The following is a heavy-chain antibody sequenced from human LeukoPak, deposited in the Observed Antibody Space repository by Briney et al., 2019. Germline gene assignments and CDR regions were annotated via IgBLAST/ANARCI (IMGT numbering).Heavy chain of an antibody. CDR1: GFTFSSYA. J-gene: IGHJ4*02. Sequence: GGSLRLSCAASGFTFSSYAMSWVRQAPGKGLEWVSAISGSGGSTYYADSVKGRFTISRDNSKNTLYLQMNSLRAEDTAVYYCAKDGLSWNYGPADYWRQGTLVTVSS. CDR3: AKDGLSWNYGPADY. D-gene: IGHD1-7*01. CDR2: ISGSGGST. V-gene: IGHV3-23*01.